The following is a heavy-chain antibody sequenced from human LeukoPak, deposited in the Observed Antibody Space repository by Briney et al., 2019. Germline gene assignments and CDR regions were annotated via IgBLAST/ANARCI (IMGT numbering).Heavy chain of an antibody. CDR3: ASVSSGYSYYFDY. CDR2: INPNSGGT. CDR1: GYTFTSYG. Sequence: ASVKVSCKASGYTFTSYGISWVRQAPGQGLEWMGWINPNSGGTNYAQKFQGRVTMTRDTSISTAYMELSRLRSDDTAVYYCASVSSGYSYYFDYWGQGTLVTVSS. J-gene: IGHJ4*02. D-gene: IGHD3-22*01. V-gene: IGHV1-2*02.